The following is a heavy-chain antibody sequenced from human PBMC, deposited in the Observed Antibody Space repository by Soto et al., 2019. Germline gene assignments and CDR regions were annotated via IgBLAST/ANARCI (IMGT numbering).Heavy chain of an antibody. V-gene: IGHV4-34*01. J-gene: IGHJ6*03. CDR2: INHSGST. D-gene: IGHD2-15*01. Sequence: PSETLSLTCAVYGGSFSCYYWSWIRQPPGKGLEWIGEINHSGSTNYNPSLKSRVTISVDTSKNQFSLKLSSVTAADTAVYYCARGNLGDCSGGSCRNYYYYYYMDVWGKGTTVTVSS. CDR3: ARGNLGDCSGGSCRNYYYYYYMDV. CDR1: GGSFSCYY.